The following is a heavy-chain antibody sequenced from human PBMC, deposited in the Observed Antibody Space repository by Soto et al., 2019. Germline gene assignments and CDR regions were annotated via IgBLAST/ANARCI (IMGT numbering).Heavy chain of an antibody. Sequence: GGSLRLSCTASGFTFGDYAMSWFRQAPGKGLEWVGFIRSKAYGGTTEYAASVKGRFTISRDDSKSIAYLQMNSLKTEDTAVYYCTRRDSGSYSGYFDYWGEGTLVTVSS. CDR1: GFTFGDYA. CDR2: IRSKAYGGTT. D-gene: IGHD1-26*01. CDR3: TRRDSGSYSGYFDY. J-gene: IGHJ4*02. V-gene: IGHV3-49*03.